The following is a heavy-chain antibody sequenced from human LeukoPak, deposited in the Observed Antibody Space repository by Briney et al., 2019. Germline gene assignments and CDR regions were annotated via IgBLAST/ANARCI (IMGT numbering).Heavy chain of an antibody. CDR2: ISSSSSXI. D-gene: IGHD3-22*01. CDR3: ARDSSGYPSSFDY. J-gene: IGHJ4*02. Sequence: KPGGSLRLSCAAXGXXFXXXSXXXXXXAXGXXLXXVXSISSSSSXIXYADSVKGRXTISRDNAKNSLYLQMNSLRAEXTAVYYCARDSSGYPSSFDYWGQGTLVTVSS. V-gene: IGHV3-21*01. CDR1: GXXFXXXS.